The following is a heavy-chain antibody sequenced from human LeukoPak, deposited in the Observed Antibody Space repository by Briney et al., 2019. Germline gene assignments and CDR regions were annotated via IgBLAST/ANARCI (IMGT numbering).Heavy chain of an antibody. CDR1: GGSISSYY. CDR3: ARAGSGNRGNMDV. V-gene: IGHV4-59*12. Sequence: SETLSLTCTVSGGSISSYYWSWIRQPPGKGLEWIGYIYYSGSTNCNPSLKSRVTISVDTSKNQSSLKLNSVTAADTAVYYCARAGSGNRGNMDVWGKGTTVTVS. D-gene: IGHD3-3*01. CDR2: IYYSGST. J-gene: IGHJ6*03.